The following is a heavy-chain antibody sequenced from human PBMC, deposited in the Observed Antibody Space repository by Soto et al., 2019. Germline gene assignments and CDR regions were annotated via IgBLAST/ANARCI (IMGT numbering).Heavy chain of an antibody. Sequence: EVQLVESGGGLVQPGRSLRLSCAASGFTFDDYAMHWVRQAPGKGLEWVSGISWNSGSIGYADSVKGRFTISRDNAKNSLYLQMTSLRAKDTALYYCAKAVGSYGNFYYLCHGTLVAVSS. V-gene: IGHV3-9*01. J-gene: IGHJ4*01. CDR3: AKAVGSYGNFYY. CDR1: GFTFDDYA. D-gene: IGHD5-18*01. CDR2: ISWNSGSI.